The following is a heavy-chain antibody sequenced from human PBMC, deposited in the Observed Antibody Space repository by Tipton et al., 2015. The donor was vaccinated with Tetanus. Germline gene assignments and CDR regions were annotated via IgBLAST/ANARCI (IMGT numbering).Heavy chain of an antibody. D-gene: IGHD2-8*01. J-gene: IGHJ4*02. Sequence: QLVQSGGEVKKPGESLKISCKGSGYIFTNYWIGWVRQKPGKGLEWMGIIYPGDSDTRYSPCFQGQVTISVDKSINTAYLQWSSLKASDTSVFYCARAHCTDGVCNFDFWGQGALVTVAS. CDR1: GYIFTNYW. CDR3: ARAHCTDGVCNFDF. V-gene: IGHV5-51*01. CDR2: IYPGDSDT.